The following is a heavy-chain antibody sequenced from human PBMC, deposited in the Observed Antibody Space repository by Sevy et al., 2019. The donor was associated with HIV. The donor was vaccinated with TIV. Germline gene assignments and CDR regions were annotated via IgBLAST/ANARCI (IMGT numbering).Heavy chain of an antibody. J-gene: IGHJ6*02. V-gene: IGHV4-59*01. CDR2: IYYSGST. CDR1: GDSISSYY. Sequence: SETLSLTCTVSGDSISSYYWSWIRQPPGKGLEWFGYIYYSGSTNYNPSLKSRVAISKDTSKNQFSLKLSCVTAADTAVYYCARALQDYYYGMDVWGQGTTVTVSS. CDR3: ARALQDYYYGMDV.